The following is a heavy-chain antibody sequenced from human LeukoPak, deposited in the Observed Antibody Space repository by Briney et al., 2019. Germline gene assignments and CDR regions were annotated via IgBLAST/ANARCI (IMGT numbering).Heavy chain of an antibody. V-gene: IGHV3-66*02. Sequence: GGSLRLSCAASGLTVSSNYMSWVRQAPGKGLEWVSVIYSGGSTYYADSVKGRFTISRDNSKNTLYLQMNSLRAEDTAVYYCARVVTTPYYYYYYMDVWGKGTTVTVSS. J-gene: IGHJ6*03. CDR1: GLTVSSNY. CDR3: ARVVTTPYYYYYYMDV. CDR2: IYSGGST. D-gene: IGHD1-1*01.